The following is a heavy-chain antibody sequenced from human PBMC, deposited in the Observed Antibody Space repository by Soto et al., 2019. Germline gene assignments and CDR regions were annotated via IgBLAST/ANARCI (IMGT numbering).Heavy chain of an antibody. D-gene: IGHD3-22*01. CDR1: GFTCTNYA. J-gene: IGHJ4*02. Sequence: QVQLVESGGGVVQPGKSLRLSCAAFGFTCTNYAMHWVRQAPGKGLEWVAIISNDGSNEDYADSVKGRFSISRDNSENTLSLQMNSLRAEDTAVYYCARDHYYDSSGFNDYWGQGTLVTVSS. CDR3: ARDHYYDSSGFNDY. V-gene: IGHV3-30-3*01. CDR2: ISNDGSNE.